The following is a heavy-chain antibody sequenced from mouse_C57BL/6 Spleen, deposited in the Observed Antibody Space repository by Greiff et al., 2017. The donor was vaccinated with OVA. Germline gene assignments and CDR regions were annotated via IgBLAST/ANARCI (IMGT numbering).Heavy chain of an antibody. CDR3: ARGETSMDY. J-gene: IGHJ4*01. V-gene: IGHV1-69*01. CDR1: GYTFTSYW. Sequence: QVQLQQPGAELVMPGASVKLSCKASGYTFTSYWMHWVKQRPGQGLEWIEEIDPSDSYTNSTQKFKGKSSLTVDKSSSTAYMQLSSLTSEYSAVYYCARGETSMDYWGQGTSATVSS. CDR2: IDPSDSYT.